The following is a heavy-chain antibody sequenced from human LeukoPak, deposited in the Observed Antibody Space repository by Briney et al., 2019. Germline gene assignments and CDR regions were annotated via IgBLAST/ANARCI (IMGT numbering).Heavy chain of an antibody. J-gene: IGHJ3*02. Sequence: PSETLSLTCTVSGDSISSYYWTWIRQPPGKGLEWIGYIFHSGTTSYNPSLQSRVTISIDTSNNQFSLKLNSVTAADTAVYYCARHGAVAISYSFDIWGQGTMVTVSS. D-gene: IGHD3-3*01. V-gene: IGHV4-59*08. CDR2: IFHSGTT. CDR1: GDSISSYY. CDR3: ARHGAVAISYSFDI.